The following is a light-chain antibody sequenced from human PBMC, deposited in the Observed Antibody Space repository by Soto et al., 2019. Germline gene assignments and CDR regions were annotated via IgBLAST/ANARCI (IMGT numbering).Light chain of an antibody. J-gene: IGKJ4*01. V-gene: IGKV3-11*01. CDR2: DTS. CDR1: QSVRGY. CDR3: HQRSNWPFRT. Sequence: EIVLTQSPVTLSLTPGDSATLSCRASQSVRGYLAWYQQKPGQAPTLLIYDTSIRATGIPARFRGSGFGTDVTLTISSLEPEDFAVYYCHQRSNWPFRTVGGGTKVDSK.